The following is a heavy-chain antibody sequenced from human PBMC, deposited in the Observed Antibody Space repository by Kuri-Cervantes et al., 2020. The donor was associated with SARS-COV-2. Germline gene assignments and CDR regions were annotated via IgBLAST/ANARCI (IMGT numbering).Heavy chain of an antibody. CDR1: GFTFSSYS. Sequence: LSLTCAASGFTFSSYSMNWVRQAPGKGLEWVSYISSSGSTIYYADSVKGRFTISRDNAKNSLYLQMNSLRDEDTAVYYCAREGYYDSSGYFDYWGQGTLVTVSS. V-gene: IGHV3-48*02. CDR2: ISSSGSTI. D-gene: IGHD3-22*01. J-gene: IGHJ4*02. CDR3: AREGYYDSSGYFDY.